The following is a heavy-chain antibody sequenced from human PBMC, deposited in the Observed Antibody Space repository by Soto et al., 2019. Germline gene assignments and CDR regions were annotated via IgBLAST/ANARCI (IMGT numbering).Heavy chain of an antibody. CDR1: GDTVTSYG. D-gene: IGHD6-6*01. CDR2: ISAYNGNA. Sequence: AAVKVSCEASGDTVTSYGIRWVRQAPGQGLEWRGWISAYNGNANYAQKLQGRVTMTTDTSTSTAYMELRSLRSDDTAVYYCARGLGASSSSPGFDYWGQGTLVTVSS. V-gene: IGHV1-18*01. J-gene: IGHJ4*02. CDR3: ARGLGASSSSPGFDY.